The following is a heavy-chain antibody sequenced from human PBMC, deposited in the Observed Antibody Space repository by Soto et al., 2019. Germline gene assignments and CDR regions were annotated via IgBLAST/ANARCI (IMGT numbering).Heavy chain of an antibody. Sequence: QVQLVQSGAEVKKPGASVKVSCKASGYTFTSYDINWVRQATGQGLEWMGWMNPNSGNTGYAQKFQGRVTMSRNTSISTAYMELSSLRSEDTAVYYCARGITMVRGVIYYFDYWGQGTLVIVSS. CDR1: GYTFTSYD. D-gene: IGHD3-10*01. CDR2: MNPNSGNT. J-gene: IGHJ4*02. V-gene: IGHV1-8*01. CDR3: ARGITMVRGVIYYFDY.